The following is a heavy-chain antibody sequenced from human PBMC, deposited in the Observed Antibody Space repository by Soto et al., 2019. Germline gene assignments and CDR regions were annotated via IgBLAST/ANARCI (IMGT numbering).Heavy chain of an antibody. CDR1: GFTFDDYA. Sequence: EVQLVESGGGLVQPGRSLRLSCAASGFTFDDYAMHWVRQAPGKGLEWVSGISWNSGTIGYVDSVKGRFTISRDNAKNSLYLQMNSLRAEDTALYYCAKGEGYYFYMDVWGKGTTVTVSS. V-gene: IGHV3-9*01. CDR3: AKGEGYYFYMDV. J-gene: IGHJ6*03. CDR2: ISWNSGTI.